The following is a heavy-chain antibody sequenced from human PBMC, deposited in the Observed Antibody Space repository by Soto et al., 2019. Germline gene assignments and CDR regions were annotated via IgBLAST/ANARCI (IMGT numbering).Heavy chain of an antibody. CDR2: FYYSGIT. D-gene: IGHD6-19*01. J-gene: IGHJ4*02. V-gene: IGHV4-39*01. CDR3: ARRRVNSGFDY. CDR1: GGSISSSSYY. Sequence: SETLSLTCTVSGGSISSSSYYWGWIRQPPGKGLEWIGSFYYSGITYYNPSLKSRVTISVDTSKNQFSLNLRSVTAADTLLYYCARRRVNSGFDYWGQGTLVTVSS.